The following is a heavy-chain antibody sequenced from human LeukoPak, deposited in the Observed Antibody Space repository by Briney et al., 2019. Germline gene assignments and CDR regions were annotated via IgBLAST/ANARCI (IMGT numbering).Heavy chain of an antibody. J-gene: IGHJ4*02. Sequence: ASVKASCKASGYTFTAYAMHWVRQAPGQRLEWMGWINTDNGYTKYSQKFQGRVTITRDTSATTAYMDLSSLRSEDTAVYYCARSIWYNRQYYFDYWGQGTLVTVSS. CDR1: GYTFTAYA. CDR2: INTDNGYT. V-gene: IGHV1-3*04. D-gene: IGHD6-13*01. CDR3: ARSIWYNRQYYFDY.